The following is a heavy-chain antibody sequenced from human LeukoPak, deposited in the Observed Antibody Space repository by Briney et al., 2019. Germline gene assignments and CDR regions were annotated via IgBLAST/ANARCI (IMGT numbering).Heavy chain of an antibody. J-gene: IGHJ6*02. CDR1: GGSISSYY. V-gene: IGHV4-59*08. CDR2: IYYSGST. Sequence: SETLSLTCTVSGGSISSYYWSWIRRPPGKGLEWIGYIYYSGSTNYNPSLKSRVTISVDTSKNQFSLKLSSVTAADTAVYYCARITYSSSWYGDYYYYYGMDVWGQGTTVTVSS. CDR3: ARITYSSSWYGDYYYYYGMDV. D-gene: IGHD6-13*01.